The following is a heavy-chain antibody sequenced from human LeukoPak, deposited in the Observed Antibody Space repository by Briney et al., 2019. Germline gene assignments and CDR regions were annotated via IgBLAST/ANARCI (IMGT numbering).Heavy chain of an antibody. CDR1: GYTFTDCY. D-gene: IGHD2-2*01. CDR2: INPNDGDT. V-gene: IGHV1-2*02. Sequence: ASVKVSCKASGYTFTDCYMHWVRQAPGQGFEWMGCINPNDGDTNYAQKFQGRVTMTRDTSISTAHMEVSRLRSDDTAVYYCARANFLYCSSSTCLFDYWGQGTLVTVSS. J-gene: IGHJ4*02. CDR3: ARANFLYCSSSTCLFDY.